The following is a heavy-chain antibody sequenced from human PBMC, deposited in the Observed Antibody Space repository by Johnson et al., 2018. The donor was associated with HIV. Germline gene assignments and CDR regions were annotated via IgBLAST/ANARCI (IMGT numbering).Heavy chain of an antibody. CDR1: GFTFNDYY. Sequence: QVQLVESGGGLVKPGGSLRLSCAASGFTFNDYYMSWIRQAPGKGLEWVSYISNSGSSVHSADPVKGRFTISRDNAKNSLYLQMNSLRAEDTALYYWARGVSSGYYSNAFDMWGQGTMVTVSS. CDR3: ARGVSSGYYSNAFDM. J-gene: IGHJ3*02. V-gene: IGHV3-11*01. D-gene: IGHD3-22*01. CDR2: ISNSGSSV.